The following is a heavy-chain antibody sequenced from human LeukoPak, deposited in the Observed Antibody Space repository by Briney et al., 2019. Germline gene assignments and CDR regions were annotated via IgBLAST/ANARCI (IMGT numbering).Heavy chain of an antibody. J-gene: IGHJ4*02. CDR1: GYTFTGYY. CDR3: ARDSSGYSMRGASY. CDR2: INPNSGGT. V-gene: IGHV1-2*06. D-gene: IGHD3-22*01. Sequence: ASVKVSCKASGYTFTGYYMHWVRQAPGQGLEWMGRINPNSGGTNYAQKFQGRVTMTRDTSISTAYMELSRLRSDDTAVYYCARDSSGYSMRGASYWGQGTLVTVSS.